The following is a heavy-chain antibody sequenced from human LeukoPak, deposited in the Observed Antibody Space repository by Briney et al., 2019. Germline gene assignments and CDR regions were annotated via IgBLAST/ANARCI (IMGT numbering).Heavy chain of an antibody. Sequence: GGSLRLSCAASGFTFSSYGMYWVRQAPGKGLEWVAVISYDGSNKYYADSVKGRFTISRDNSKNTLYLQMNSLRAEDTAVYYYAKDPLNYGSGTYFDYWGQGTLVTVSS. CDR1: GFTFSSYG. J-gene: IGHJ4*02. V-gene: IGHV3-30*18. CDR2: ISYDGSNK. CDR3: AKDPLNYGSGTYFDY. D-gene: IGHD3-10*01.